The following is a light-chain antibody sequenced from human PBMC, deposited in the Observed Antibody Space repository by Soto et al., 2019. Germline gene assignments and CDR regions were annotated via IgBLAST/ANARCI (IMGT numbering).Light chain of an antibody. CDR2: MNN. Sequence: QSVLTQPPSASGTPGQRVTISCSGTSSNIGSNYVYWYQQLPGTAPKLLIYMNNQRPSGVPDRFSGSKSGTSASLAISGLRSEDDADYYCAAWDDSLSGLYVFGTGTKVTVL. V-gene: IGLV1-47*01. CDR3: AAWDDSLSGLYV. J-gene: IGLJ1*01. CDR1: SSNIGSNY.